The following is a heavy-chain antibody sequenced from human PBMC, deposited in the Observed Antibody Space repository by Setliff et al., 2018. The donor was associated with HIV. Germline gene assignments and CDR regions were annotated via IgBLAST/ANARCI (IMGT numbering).Heavy chain of an antibody. CDR1: GYSISSVSY. D-gene: IGHD6-19*01. V-gene: IGHV4-38-2*02. Sequence: PSETLSLTCTVSGYSISSVSYWGWIRQPPGKGLEWIGSIYHSGTTYYNPSLKSRVTISVDTSKNQFSLKLSSVTAADTAVYYCARELTDSSGYYRGYFDYWGQGTLVTVSS. CDR2: IYHSGTT. CDR3: ARELTDSSGYYRGYFDY. J-gene: IGHJ4*02.